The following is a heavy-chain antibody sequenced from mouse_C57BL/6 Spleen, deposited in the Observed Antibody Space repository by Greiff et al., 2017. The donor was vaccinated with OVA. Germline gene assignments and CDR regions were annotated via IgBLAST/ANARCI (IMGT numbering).Heavy chain of an antibody. V-gene: IGHV14-4*01. D-gene: IGHD2-3*01. Sequence: EVQLQESGAELVRPGASVKLSCTASGFNIKDDYMHWVKQRPEQGLEWIGWIDPENGDTEYASKFQGKATITADTSSNTAYLQLSSLTSEDTAVYYCATRDGYYWGQGTLVTVSA. J-gene: IGHJ3*01. CDR2: IDPENGDT. CDR1: GFNIKDDY. CDR3: ATRDGYY.